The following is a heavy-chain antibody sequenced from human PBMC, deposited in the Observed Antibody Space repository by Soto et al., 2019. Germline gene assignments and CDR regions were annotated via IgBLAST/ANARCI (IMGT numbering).Heavy chain of an antibody. Sequence: QVQLVQSGAEVKKPGASVKVSCKASGYTFTSYGISWVRQAPGQGLEWMGWISAYNGNTNYAQKLQGRVTMTTDTSTSTAYMELRSLRSDDTAVYYCATDSPIVVVPAATNWFDPWGQGTLVTVSS. CDR2: ISAYNGNT. V-gene: IGHV1-18*01. CDR1: GYTFTSYG. CDR3: ATDSPIVVVPAATNWFDP. D-gene: IGHD2-2*01. J-gene: IGHJ5*02.